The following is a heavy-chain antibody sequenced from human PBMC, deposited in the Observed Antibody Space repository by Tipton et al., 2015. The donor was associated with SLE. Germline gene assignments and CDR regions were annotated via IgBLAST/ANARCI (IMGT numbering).Heavy chain of an antibody. CDR1: GFTFSNYW. J-gene: IGHJ5*01. D-gene: IGHD2-2*01. CDR2: IKQDGSEK. Sequence: VQLVQSGGDLVQSGGSLRLSCAASGFTFSNYWMSWVRQAPGKGLEWVANIKQDGSEKYYVDSVKGRFTISRDNTKNLLYLQIKSLRAEDTAVYYCAREVDCSSTSCWAFNWFDSWGQGTLVTVSS. CDR3: AREVDCSSTSCWAFNWFDS. V-gene: IGHV3-7*01.